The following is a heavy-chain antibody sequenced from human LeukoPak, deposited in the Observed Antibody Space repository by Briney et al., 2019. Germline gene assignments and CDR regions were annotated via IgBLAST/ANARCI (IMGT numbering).Heavy chain of an antibody. CDR2: ISAYNGNT. D-gene: IGHD6-19*01. Sequence: ASVRVSCKASGYTFTSYGISWVRQAPGQGLEWMGWISAYNGNTNYAQKLQGRVTMTTDTSTSTAYMELRSLRSDDTAVYYCAEDPGEYSSGYYYYYGMDVWGQGTTVTVSS. J-gene: IGHJ6*02. V-gene: IGHV1-18*01. CDR3: AEDPGEYSSGYYYYYGMDV. CDR1: GYTFTSYG.